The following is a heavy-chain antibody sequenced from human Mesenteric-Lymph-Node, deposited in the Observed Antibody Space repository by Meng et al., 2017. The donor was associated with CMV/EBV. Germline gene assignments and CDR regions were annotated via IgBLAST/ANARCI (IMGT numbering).Heavy chain of an antibody. D-gene: IGHD6-13*01. V-gene: IGHV1-69*06. CDR3: ARRRDSNNWYAGFDP. J-gene: IGHJ5*02. CDR2: IIPIFGTT. CDR1: GGTFTNYT. Sequence: SVKVSCKASGGTFTNYTISWVRQAPGQGLEWMGGIIPIFGTTNYAQKFLGRATITADKSTSTAYMELRSLRSEDTAVYYCARRRDSNNWYAGFDPWGQGTLVTVSS.